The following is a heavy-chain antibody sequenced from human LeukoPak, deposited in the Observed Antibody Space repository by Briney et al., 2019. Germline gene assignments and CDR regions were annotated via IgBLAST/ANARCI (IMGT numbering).Heavy chain of an antibody. D-gene: IGHD1-14*01. CDR2: ISYSGST. J-gene: IGHJ4*02. V-gene: IGHV4-59*08. CDR1: GGSISSCF. Sequence: SETLSLTCTVSGGSISSCFWSWIRQPPGKGLEWIGYISYSGSTNYNPSLKSRVTISVDTSKNQFSLRLSSVTAADTAVYYCARQGYNVTAGGDYSDYWGQGTLVTVSS. CDR3: ARQGYNVTAGGDYSDY.